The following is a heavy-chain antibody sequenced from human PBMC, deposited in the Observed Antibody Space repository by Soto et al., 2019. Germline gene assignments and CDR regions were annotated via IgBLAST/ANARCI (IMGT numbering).Heavy chain of an antibody. CDR1: GGTFSSYA. Sequence: QVQLVQSGAEVQKPGSSVKVSCKASGGTFSSYAISWVRQAPGQGLEWMGGIIPIFGTANYAQKFQGRVTITADESTSTAYMELSSLRSEDTAVYYCARSGYYGSGSPAYDYWGQGTLVTVSS. V-gene: IGHV1-69*01. CDR2: IIPIFGTA. D-gene: IGHD3-10*01. CDR3: ARSGYYGSGSPAYDY. J-gene: IGHJ4*02.